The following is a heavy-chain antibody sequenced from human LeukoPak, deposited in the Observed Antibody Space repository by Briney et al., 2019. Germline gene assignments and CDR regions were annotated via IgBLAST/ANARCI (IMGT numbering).Heavy chain of an antibody. J-gene: IGHJ4*02. CDR3: ARDLFGYDFWSGYSGYFDY. CDR1: GGTFSSYA. V-gene: IGHV1-2*02. D-gene: IGHD3-3*01. CDR2: INPNSGGT. Sequence: ASVKVSCKASGGTFSSYAISWVRQAPGQGLEWMGWINPNSGGTNYAQKFQGRVNMTRDTSISTAYMELSRLRSDDTAVYYCARDLFGYDFWSGYSGYFDYWGQGTLVTVSS.